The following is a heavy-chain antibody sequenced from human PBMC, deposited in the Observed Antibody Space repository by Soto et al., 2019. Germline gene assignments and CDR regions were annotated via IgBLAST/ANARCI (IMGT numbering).Heavy chain of an antibody. CDR3: ARSLTAAAVNYYYGMDV. V-gene: IGHV3-48*02. CDR1: GLTFSSYS. Sequence: GGSLRLSCAASGLTFSSYSMNWVRQAPGKGLEWVSYISSSSSTIYYADSVKGRFTISRDNAKNSLYLQMNSLRDEDTAVYYCARSLTAAAVNYYYGMDVWGQGTTVTVSS. J-gene: IGHJ6*02. D-gene: IGHD6-13*01. CDR2: ISSSSSTI.